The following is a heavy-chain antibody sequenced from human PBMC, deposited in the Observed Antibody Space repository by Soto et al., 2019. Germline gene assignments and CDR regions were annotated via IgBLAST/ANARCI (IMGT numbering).Heavy chain of an antibody. D-gene: IGHD3-3*01. J-gene: IGHJ3*02. Sequence: GGSLRLSCAASGFTFSSYAMHWVRQAPGKGLEWVAVISYDGSNKYYADSVKGRFTISRDNSKNTLYLQMNSLRAEDTAVYYCARCLLEWLFFAGEGLDDAFDIWGQGTMVTVSS. CDR3: ARCLLEWLFFAGEGLDDAFDI. V-gene: IGHV3-30-3*01. CDR2: ISYDGSNK. CDR1: GFTFSSYA.